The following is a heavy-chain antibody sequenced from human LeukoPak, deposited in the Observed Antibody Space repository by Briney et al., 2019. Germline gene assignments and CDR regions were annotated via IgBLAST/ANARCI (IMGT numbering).Heavy chain of an antibody. J-gene: IGHJ4*02. D-gene: IGHD6-13*01. Sequence: GGSMRLSSAASGLNFSSYAMSWVRHAPGKGLECVSAISGSGGRTYYADSVKGRFTISRDNSKNTLYLQMNSLRAEDTAVYYCAKDKGSSSWLLDYWGQGTLVTVSS. CDR2: ISGSGGRT. CDR1: GLNFSSYA. CDR3: AKDKGSSSWLLDY. V-gene: IGHV3-23*01.